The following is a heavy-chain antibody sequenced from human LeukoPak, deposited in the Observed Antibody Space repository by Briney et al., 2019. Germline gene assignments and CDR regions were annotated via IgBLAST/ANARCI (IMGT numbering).Heavy chain of an antibody. CDR2: ISGSGAST. CDR1: GFTFSSYA. Sequence: PGGSLRLSCAASGFTFSSYAMSWVRQAPGKGLEWVSAISGSGASTYYADSVTGRVTISRDNSKNTLYLQMNSLRAEDTAVYYSASQRPYMGPVFDYWGQGTLVTVSS. V-gene: IGHV3-23*01. J-gene: IGHJ4*02. D-gene: IGHD1-26*01. CDR3: ASQRPYMGPVFDY.